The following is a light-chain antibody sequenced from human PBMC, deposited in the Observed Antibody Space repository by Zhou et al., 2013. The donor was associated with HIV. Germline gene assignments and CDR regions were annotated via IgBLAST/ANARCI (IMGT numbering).Light chain of an antibody. CDR3: HQYGSSSS. Sequence: EIVLTQSPGTLSLSPGERATLSCRASQSVSSSYLAWYQQKPGQAPRLLIYGTSSRATGIPDRFGGSGSGTDFTLTISRLEPEDFAVYFCHQYGSSSSFGPGTKV. CDR1: QSVSSSY. CDR2: GTS. J-gene: IGKJ3*01. V-gene: IGKV3-20*01.